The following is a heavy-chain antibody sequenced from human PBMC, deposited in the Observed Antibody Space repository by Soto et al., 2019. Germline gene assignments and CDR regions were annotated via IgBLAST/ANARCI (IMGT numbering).Heavy chain of an antibody. CDR3: AKFKNYYYYGLDV. CDR2: INQSGST. CDR1: GGSFSGYY. Sequence: LSLTCGVYGGSFSGYYWSWIRQPPGKGLEWIGAINQSGSTNYNPSLKSRVTISVDTSKNQFSLSLSSVTAADTAVYYCAKFKNYYYYGLDVWGQGNAVTVS. V-gene: IGHV4-34*01. J-gene: IGHJ6*02.